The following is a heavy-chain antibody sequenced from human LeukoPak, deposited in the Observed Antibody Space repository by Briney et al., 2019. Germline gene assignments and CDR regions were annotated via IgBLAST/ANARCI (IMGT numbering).Heavy chain of an antibody. CDR2: ISGSGSDI. D-gene: IGHD2-8*01. J-gene: IGHJ4*01. Sequence: GGSLRLSCAGSGFTFSDSYMTWIRQAPGKGLEWLAYISGSGSDIYYADSVKGRFTISRDSAKNSLYLQMNSLRPEDTALYYCSTDPRLLMYWGHGTLVTVSS. CDR1: GFTFSDSY. CDR3: STDPRLLMY. V-gene: IGHV3-11*01.